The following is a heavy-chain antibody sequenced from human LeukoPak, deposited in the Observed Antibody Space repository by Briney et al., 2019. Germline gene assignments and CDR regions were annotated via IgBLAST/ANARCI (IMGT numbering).Heavy chain of an antibody. J-gene: IGHJ4*02. D-gene: IGHD2-2*01. CDR2: IYYSGST. V-gene: IGHV4-59*01. CDR1: GGSISSYY. Sequence: SETLSLTCTVSGGSISSYYWSWLRQPPGKGLEWLGYIYYSGSTNYNPSLKSRVTISVDTSKNQFSLKLSSVTAADTAVYYCARAVLGYCSSTSCYPYEDYGGQGTRVTV. CDR3: ARAVLGYCSSTSCYPYEDY.